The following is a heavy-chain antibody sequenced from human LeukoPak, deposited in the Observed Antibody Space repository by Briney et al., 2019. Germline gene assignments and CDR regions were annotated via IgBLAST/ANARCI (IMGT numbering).Heavy chain of an antibody. CDR3: VGCSGGSCHSGALGI. CDR2: ANYRSKWYY. D-gene: IGHD2-15*01. CDR1: GDSVSRNSAA. J-gene: IGHJ3*02. Sequence: SQTLSLTCAISGDSVSRNSAAWNWIRQSPSRGLEWLARANYRSKWYYDYAISVKSRMSINTDSSRNQFTLQLNSVTPEDTAVYYCVGCSGGSCHSGALGIWGQGTMVTVSS. V-gene: IGHV6-1*01.